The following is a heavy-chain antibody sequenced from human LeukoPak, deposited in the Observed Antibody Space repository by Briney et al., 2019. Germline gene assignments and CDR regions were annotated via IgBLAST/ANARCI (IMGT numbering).Heavy chain of an antibody. J-gene: IGHJ4*02. V-gene: IGHV1-2*02. CDR2: IKPNSGGT. D-gene: IGHD2-15*01. CDR1: GYTFTAYY. CDR3: AREYCSGGSCYSAFDY. Sequence: ASVKVSIESSGYTFTAYYMHWVRQAPGQGLEWMGWIKPNSGGTNYGQKFQGRVTMTRDTSISTVYMEVSGLRSDDTAEYYCAREYCSGGSCYSAFDYWGEGDPFSASS.